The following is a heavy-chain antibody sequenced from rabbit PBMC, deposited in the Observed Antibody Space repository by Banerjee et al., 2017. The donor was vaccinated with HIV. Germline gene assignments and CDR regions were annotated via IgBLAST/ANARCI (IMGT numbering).Heavy chain of an antibody. CDR3: VRAGVYAGSSSYTGFDFNL. J-gene: IGHJ4*01. CDR1: GFSFSSSYY. V-gene: IGHV1S45*01. CDR2: IYAGDGKT. D-gene: IGHD8-1*01. Sequence: QEQLEESGGDLVQPEGSLTLTCTASGFSFSSSYYMCWVRQAPGKGLEWIACIYAGDGKTYYASWVNGRFTISKTSSTTVTLQMTSLTAADTATYFCVRAGVYAGSSSYTGFDFNLWGPGTL.